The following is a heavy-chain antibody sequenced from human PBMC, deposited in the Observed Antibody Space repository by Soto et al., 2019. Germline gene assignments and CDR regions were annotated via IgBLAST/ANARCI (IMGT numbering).Heavy chain of an antibody. CDR1: GFTFSSYG. V-gene: IGHV3-33*01. Sequence: VQLVESGGGVVQPGRSLRLSCAASGFTFSSYGMHWVRQAPGKGLEWVAVIWYDGSNKYYADSVKGRFTISRDNSKNTLYLQMNSLRAEDTAVYYCARGKYSSGWYNYYYMDVWGKGTTVTVSS. CDR3: ARGKYSSGWYNYYYMDV. CDR2: IWYDGSNK. J-gene: IGHJ6*03. D-gene: IGHD6-19*01.